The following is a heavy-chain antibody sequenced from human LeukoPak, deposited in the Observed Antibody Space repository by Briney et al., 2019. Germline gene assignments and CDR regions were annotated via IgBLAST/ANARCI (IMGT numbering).Heavy chain of an antibody. D-gene: IGHD3-22*01. V-gene: IGHV3-23*01. CDR1: GFTISSYA. Sequence: GGSLRLSCAASGFTISSYAMSWVRQAPGKGLEWVSGISGSGGSTYYADSVKGRFTISRDNSKNTLYLQMNSLRAEDTAVYYCAKHYDSSGYFYYYYMDVWGKGTTVAVSS. CDR3: AKHYDSSGYFYYYYMDV. J-gene: IGHJ6*03. CDR2: ISGSGGST.